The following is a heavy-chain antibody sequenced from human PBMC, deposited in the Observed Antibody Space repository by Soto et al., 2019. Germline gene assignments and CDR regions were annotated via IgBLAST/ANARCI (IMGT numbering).Heavy chain of an antibody. CDR3: AKVLGTDSSSWYLVSKYYYYGIDV. CDR2: ISGSGGST. Sequence: GGSLRLSCAASGFTFSSEAMSWVRQAPGKGLEWVSAISGSGGSTDYADSWKGRFTISIDNSKNTLYLQMNSLRAEVTAVYYCAKVLGTDSSSWYLVSKYYYYGIDVWGQGTTVTVSS. J-gene: IGHJ6*02. D-gene: IGHD6-13*01. CDR1: GFTFSSEA. V-gene: IGHV3-23*01.